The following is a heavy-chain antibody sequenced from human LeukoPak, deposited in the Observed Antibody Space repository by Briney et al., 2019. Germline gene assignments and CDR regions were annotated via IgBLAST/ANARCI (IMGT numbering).Heavy chain of an antibody. CDR3: ARFEYCSGGSCYGYYGMDV. D-gene: IGHD2-15*01. Sequence: PGGSLRLSCAASGFTFSSYAMHWVRQAPGKGLEWVAVISYDGSNKYYADSVKGRFAISRDNSKNTLYLQMNSLRAEDTAVYYCARFEYCSGGSCYGYYGMDVWGQGTTVTVSS. CDR2: ISYDGSNK. CDR1: GFTFSSYA. V-gene: IGHV3-30*09. J-gene: IGHJ6*02.